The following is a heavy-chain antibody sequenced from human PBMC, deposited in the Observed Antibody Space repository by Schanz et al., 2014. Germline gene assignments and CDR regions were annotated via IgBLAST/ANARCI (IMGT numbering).Heavy chain of an antibody. CDR3: AKDPHKDYGGKPQALDI. CDR1: GFTVSNNY. Sequence: EVQLLESGGGLVQPGGSLRLSCAVSGFTVSNNYMSWVRQPPGKGLEWVSVLYNNGAAYYAESVRGRFAISRDNSKNTLYLQMNRLRTEDTAVYYCAKDPHKDYGGKPQALDIWGQGTMVTVSS. CDR2: LYNNGAA. V-gene: IGHV3-66*01. J-gene: IGHJ3*02. D-gene: IGHD4-17*01.